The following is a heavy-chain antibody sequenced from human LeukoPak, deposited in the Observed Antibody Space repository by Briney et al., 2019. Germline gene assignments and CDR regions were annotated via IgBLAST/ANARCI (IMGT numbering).Heavy chain of an antibody. CDR2: IWYDGSNK. J-gene: IGHJ4*02. Sequence: GGSLRLSCAASGFTFSSYGMHWVRQAPGKGLEWVAVIWYDGSNKYYADSVKGRFTISRDNSKNTLYLQMDSLRAEDAAVYYCTTRLQHHFDYWGQGTQVTVSS. V-gene: IGHV3-33*01. CDR3: TTRLQHHFDY. D-gene: IGHD2-15*01. CDR1: GFTFSSYG.